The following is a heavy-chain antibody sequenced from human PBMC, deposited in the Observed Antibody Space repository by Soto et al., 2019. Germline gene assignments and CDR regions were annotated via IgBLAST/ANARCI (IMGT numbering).Heavy chain of an antibody. V-gene: IGHV3-73*02. CDR2: IRSKTNSYAT. CDR1: GFTFGGSA. CDR3: TRQTDAVQWLVVPTDYNFDY. J-gene: IGHJ4*02. Sequence: EGQLVESGGGLVQPGGSLKLSCAASGFTFGGSAMHWVRQASEKGLEWVGHIRSKTNSYATAYAESVKGRFTISRDDSMNTAYLQMNSLKTEDTAVYFCTRQTDAVQWLVVPTDYNFDYWGQGTLVTVSS. D-gene: IGHD6-19*01.